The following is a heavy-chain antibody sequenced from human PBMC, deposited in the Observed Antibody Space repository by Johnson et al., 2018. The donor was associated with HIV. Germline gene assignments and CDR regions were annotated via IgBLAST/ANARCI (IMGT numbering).Heavy chain of an antibody. V-gene: IGHV3-30*19. CDR3: AREGTVSDGGAFDS. CDR2: ISYDGSNK. CDR1: GFTFNPYG. J-gene: IGHJ3*02. D-gene: IGHD4-17*01. Sequence: QVQLVESGGGVVQPGRSLRLSCAASGFTFNPYGIHWVRRAPGKGLEWVALISYDGSNKYYAESVKGRFTISRDNSKNTLYLQMNSLRAEDTAVYYCAREGTVSDGGAFDSWGQGTMVTVSS.